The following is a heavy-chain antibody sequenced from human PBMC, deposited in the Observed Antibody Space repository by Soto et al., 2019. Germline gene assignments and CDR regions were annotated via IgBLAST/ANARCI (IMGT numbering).Heavy chain of an antibody. D-gene: IGHD3-22*01. CDR1: SRC. CDR2: IQSGGPT. CDR3: AMVVVLYDGSRYYVVALAF. J-gene: IGHJ6*04. V-gene: IGHV3-66*01. Sequence: SRCMSFNRKTKGKGLEWVSLIQSGGPTYYADSVKGRFTISRDTSENTLHLQMDSLRAEDTAVYYCAMVVVLYDGSRYYVVALAFRGNWTTVPVSS.